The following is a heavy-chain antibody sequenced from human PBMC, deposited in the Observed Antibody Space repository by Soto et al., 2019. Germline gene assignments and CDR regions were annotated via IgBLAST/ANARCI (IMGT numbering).Heavy chain of an antibody. CDR2: ISAYNGNT. CDR3: AIDWETTVTTQPDY. Sequence: QVQLVQSGAEVKKPGASVKVSCKASGYTFTSYGISWVRQAPGQGLEWMGWISAYNGNTNYAQKLQGRVTMTTDTATRTAYMELRSLRSDDTAVYYCAIDWETTVTTQPDYWGQGTLVTVSS. V-gene: IGHV1-18*01. CDR1: GYTFTSYG. D-gene: IGHD4-17*01. J-gene: IGHJ4*02.